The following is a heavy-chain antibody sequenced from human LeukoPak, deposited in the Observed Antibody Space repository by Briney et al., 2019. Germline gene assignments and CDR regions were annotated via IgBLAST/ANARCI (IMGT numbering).Heavy chain of an antibody. CDR3: ARDGAVAGTNYFDY. V-gene: IGHV1-18*01. CDR1: GYTFTSYG. Sequence: ASVKVSCKASGYTFTSYGISWVRQAPGQGLEWIGWISAYNGNTNYAQKLQGRVTMTTDTSTSTAYMELRSLRSDDTAVYYCARDGAVAGTNYFDYWGQGTLVTVSS. J-gene: IGHJ4*02. D-gene: IGHD6-19*01. CDR2: ISAYNGNT.